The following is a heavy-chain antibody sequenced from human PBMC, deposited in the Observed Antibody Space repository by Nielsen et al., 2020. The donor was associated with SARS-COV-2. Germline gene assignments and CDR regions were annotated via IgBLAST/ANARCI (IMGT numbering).Heavy chain of an antibody. CDR3: AKDGPIVVPAAIPAGTFDY. V-gene: IGHV3-23*01. D-gene: IGHD2-2*02. J-gene: IGHJ4*02. CDR2: ISGSGGST. Sequence: GESLKISCAASGFTFSSYSMNWVRQAPGKGLEWVSAISGSGGSTYYADSVKGRFTISRDNSKNTLYLQMNSLRAEDTAVYYCAKDGPIVVPAAIPAGTFDYWGQGTLVTVSS. CDR1: GFTFSSYS.